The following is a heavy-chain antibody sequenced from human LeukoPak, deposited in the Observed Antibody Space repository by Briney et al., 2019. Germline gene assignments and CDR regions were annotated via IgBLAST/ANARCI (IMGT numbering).Heavy chain of an antibody. Sequence: ASVKVSYKASGYTFTSYDIFWVRQATGQGLEWMGWMNPNSGNTVYAQQFQGRVTLTRNTSITTAYMELSSLGSEDTAVYYCARGYSTGRYNWAQYKWFDPWGQGTLVTVSS. J-gene: IGHJ5*02. V-gene: IGHV1-8*01. D-gene: IGHD6-19*01. CDR3: ARGYSTGRYNWAQYKWFDP. CDR2: MNPNSGNT. CDR1: GYTFTSYD.